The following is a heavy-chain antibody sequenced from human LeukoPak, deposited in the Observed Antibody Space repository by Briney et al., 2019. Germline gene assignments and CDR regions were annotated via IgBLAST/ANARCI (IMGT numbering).Heavy chain of an antibody. V-gene: IGHV3-7*03. Sequence: GGSLRLSCAASGFTFSSYWMSWVRQAPGKGLEWVANIKQDGSEKYYVDSVEGRFTISRDNAKNSLYLQMNSLRAEDTAVYYCAKDRDGVPGDNPTYDYWGQGTLVTVSS. D-gene: IGHD2-8*01. CDR3: AKDRDGVPGDNPTYDY. CDR2: IKQDGSEK. J-gene: IGHJ4*02. CDR1: GFTFSSYW.